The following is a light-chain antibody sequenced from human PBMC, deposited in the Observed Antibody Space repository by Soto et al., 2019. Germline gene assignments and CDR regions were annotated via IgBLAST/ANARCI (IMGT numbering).Light chain of an antibody. V-gene: IGLV1-40*01. J-gene: IGLJ3*02. CDR1: SSNIGAGYD. CDR3: PSYDSSLSGWV. Sequence: QSELTQPPSVSGAPGQRVTISCTGSSSNIGAGYDVHWYQQLPGTAPKLLISGNSNRPSGVPDRFSGSKSGTSASLAITGLQAEDEADYYCPSYDSSLSGWVFGGGTKLTVL. CDR2: GNS.